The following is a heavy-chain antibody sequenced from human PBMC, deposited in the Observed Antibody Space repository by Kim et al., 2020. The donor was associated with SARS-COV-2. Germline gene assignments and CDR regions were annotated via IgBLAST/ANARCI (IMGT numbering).Heavy chain of an antibody. D-gene: IGHD3-3*01. CDR1: GFSLSTSGVG. CDR2: IYWDDDK. Sequence: SGPTLVNPTQTLTLTCTFSGFSLSTSGVGVGWIRQPPGKALEWLALIYWDDDKRYSPSLKSRLTITKDTSKNQVVLTMTNMDPVDTATYYCAHSRREEVPAAMKYAGYDFWSGYYTYWGQGTLVTVSS. CDR3: AHSRREEVPAAMKYAGYDFWSGYYTY. V-gene: IGHV2-5*02. J-gene: IGHJ4*02.